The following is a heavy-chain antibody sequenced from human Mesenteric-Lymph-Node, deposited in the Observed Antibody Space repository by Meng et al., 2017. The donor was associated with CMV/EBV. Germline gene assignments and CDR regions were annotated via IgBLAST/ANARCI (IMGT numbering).Heavy chain of an antibody. CDR1: GYTFTSYG. V-gene: IGHV1-18*01. CDR2: ISAYNGNT. J-gene: IGHJ6*02. D-gene: IGHD1-7*01. Sequence: ASVKVSCKASGYTFTSYGISWVRQAPGQGLEWMGWISAYNGNTNYAQKLQGRVTMTTDTSTSTAYMELRSLRADDTAVYYCARDPFHDPGRYNWNCGGRGDPGGYGRDVWGQGTTVTVSS. CDR3: ARDPFHDPGRYNWNCGGRGDPGGYGRDV.